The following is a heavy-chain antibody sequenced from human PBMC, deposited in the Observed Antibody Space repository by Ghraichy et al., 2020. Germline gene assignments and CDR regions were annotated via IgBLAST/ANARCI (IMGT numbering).Heavy chain of an antibody. V-gene: IGHV3-48*04. D-gene: IGHD6-13*01. CDR2: ISGSSTNI. Sequence: LSLTCAASGFTLSSYSMNWVRQAPGQGLEWVSFISGSSTNIHYADSVKGRFTISKDNARNSLYLQMNSLRGDDTAVYYCASRAAPGYYFYGLDVWGQGATVTVSS. J-gene: IGHJ6*02. CDR1: GFTLSSYS. CDR3: ASRAAPGYYFYGLDV.